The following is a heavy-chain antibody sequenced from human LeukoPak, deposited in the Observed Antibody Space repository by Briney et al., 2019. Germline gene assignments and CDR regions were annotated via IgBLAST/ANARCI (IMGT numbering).Heavy chain of an antibody. V-gene: IGHV1-46*01. Sequence: ASVKVSCKASGYTFTSYYMHWVRQAPGRGLEWMGIINPSGGSTSYAQKFQGRVTMTRDTSTSTVYMELSSLRSEDTAVYYCAREFMLSSYDFWSGYYNPQGYFDYWGQGTLVTVSS. D-gene: IGHD3-3*01. CDR1: GYTFTSYY. J-gene: IGHJ4*02. CDR2: INPSGGST. CDR3: AREFMLSSYDFWSGYYNPQGYFDY.